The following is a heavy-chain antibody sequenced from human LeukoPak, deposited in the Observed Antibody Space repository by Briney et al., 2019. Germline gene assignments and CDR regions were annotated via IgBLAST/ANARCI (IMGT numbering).Heavy chain of an antibody. V-gene: IGHV1-2*02. D-gene: IGHD2-2*02. CDR1: GYTFTGYY. CDR3: ARDFISCSSTSCYTDYYYGMDV. Sequence: ASVKVSCKASGYTFTGYYMHWVRQAPGQGLEWMGWINPNSGGTNYAQKFQGRVTMTRDTSISAAYMELSRLRSDDTAVYYCARDFISCSSTSCYTDYYYGMDVWGQGTTVTVSS. CDR2: INPNSGGT. J-gene: IGHJ6*02.